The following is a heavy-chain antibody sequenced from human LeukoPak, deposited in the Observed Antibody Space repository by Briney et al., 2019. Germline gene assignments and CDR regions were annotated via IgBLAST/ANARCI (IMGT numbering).Heavy chain of an antibody. CDR3: ARELIRCSSGYYQDY. CDR1: GFTFSSYE. Sequence: PGGSLRLSCAASGFTFSSYEMNWVRQAPGKGLEWVSYISGSGRTTYQVDSVKGRFTISRDNAKNSLYLQMNSLRGEDTAVYYCARELIRCSSGYYQDYWGQGTLVTVSS. V-gene: IGHV3-48*03. D-gene: IGHD6-19*01. CDR2: ISGSGRTT. J-gene: IGHJ4*02.